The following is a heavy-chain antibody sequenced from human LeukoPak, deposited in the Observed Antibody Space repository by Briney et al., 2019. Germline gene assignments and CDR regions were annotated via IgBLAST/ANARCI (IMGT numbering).Heavy chain of an antibody. J-gene: IGHJ5*02. V-gene: IGHV4-59*01. CDR2: IYYSGST. CDR3: ARVAKQQELRGWFDP. Sequence: SETLSLTSTVSGGSISSYYWSWIRQPPKNVMEWIGYIYYSGSTNYNPSLKSRVTISVDTSKNQFSLQLSSVAAADTAVYYCARVAKQQELRGWFDPWGEGTLVTVSS. CDR1: GGSISSYY. D-gene: IGHD1-7*01.